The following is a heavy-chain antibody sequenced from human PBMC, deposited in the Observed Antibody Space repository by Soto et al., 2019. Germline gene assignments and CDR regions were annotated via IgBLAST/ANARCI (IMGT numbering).Heavy chain of an antibody. D-gene: IGHD1-1*01. V-gene: IGHV3-30-3*01. CDR3: ARDIGVGGTSEIPDS. CDR2: ISDYGTRK. Sequence: QVHLVESGGDVVQPGRSLRLSCAASGFTFTSHAMHWVRQTPGEGLEWVAIISDYGTRKFYADSVQGRFSISRDNARNTLYRKMNSLTIEDTGIFYWARDIGVGGTSEIPDSGGQGTLVTVSP. CDR1: GFTFTSHA. J-gene: IGHJ4*02.